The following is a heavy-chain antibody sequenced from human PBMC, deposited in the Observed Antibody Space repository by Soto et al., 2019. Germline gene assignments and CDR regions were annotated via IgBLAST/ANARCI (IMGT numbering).Heavy chain of an antibody. Sequence: GGSLRLSCAASGFTFSSYGMHWVRQAPGKGLEWVAVISYDGSNKYYADSVKGRFTISRDNSKNTLYLQMNSLRAEDTAVYYCAKAPAGDVWGQGTTVTVSS. D-gene: IGHD6-25*01. V-gene: IGHV3-30*18. CDR3: AKAPAGDV. CDR1: GFTFSSYG. J-gene: IGHJ6*02. CDR2: ISYDGSNK.